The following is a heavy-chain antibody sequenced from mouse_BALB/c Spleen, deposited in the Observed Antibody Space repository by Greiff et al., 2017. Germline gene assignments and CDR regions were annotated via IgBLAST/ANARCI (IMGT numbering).Heavy chain of an antibody. CDR3: ARHVLDY. CDR2: ISSGGGST. Sequence: EVKVVESGGGLVKPGGSLKLSCAASGFAFSSYDMSWVRQTPEKRLEWVAYISSGGGSTYYPDTVKGRFTISRDNAKNTLYLQMSSLKSEDTAMYYCARHVLDYWGQGTTLTVSS. J-gene: IGHJ2*01. CDR1: GFAFSSYD. V-gene: IGHV5-12-1*01.